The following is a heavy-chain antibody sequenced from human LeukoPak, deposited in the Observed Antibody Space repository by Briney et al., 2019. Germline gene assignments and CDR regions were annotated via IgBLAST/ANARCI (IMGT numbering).Heavy chain of an antibody. D-gene: IGHD3-10*01. CDR3: ARDGEANGPDFDS. J-gene: IGHJ4*02. V-gene: IGHV3-48*01. CDR2: INSGSSTI. CDR1: GFTFSRYS. Sequence: PGGSLRLPCAASGFTFSRYSMNWVRQAPGKGLEWISYINSGSSTIYYADSVKGRFAISRDNVKNSLYLEMNSLRAEDTAVYYCARDGEANGPDFDSWGQGTLVTVSS.